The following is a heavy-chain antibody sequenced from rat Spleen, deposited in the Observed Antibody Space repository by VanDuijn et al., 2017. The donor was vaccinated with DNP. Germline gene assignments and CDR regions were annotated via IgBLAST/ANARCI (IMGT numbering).Heavy chain of an antibody. D-gene: IGHD1-5*01. CDR3: ATYNQGYFDY. V-gene: IGHV5-7*01. CDR1: GFTFSDHN. J-gene: IGHJ2*01. CDR2: ISCDGSDT. Sequence: EVQLVESGGGLVQPGRSLKLSCAASGFTFSDHNMAWVRQAPKKGLEWVATISCDGSDTYYRDSVRGRCTISRDNAKSTLYLQMDSLRSDETATYYCATYNQGYFDYWGQGVMVTVSS.